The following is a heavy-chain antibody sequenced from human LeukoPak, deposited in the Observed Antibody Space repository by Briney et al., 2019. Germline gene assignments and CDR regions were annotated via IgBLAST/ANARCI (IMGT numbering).Heavy chain of an antibody. CDR2: INPNSGGT. CDR1: GYTFTSYY. J-gene: IGHJ5*02. D-gene: IGHD2-2*03. V-gene: IGHV1-2*02. Sequence: ASVKASCKASGYTFTSYYMHWVRQAPGQGLEWMVWINPNSGGTNYAQKFQGRVTMTRDTSISTAYMELSRLRSDDTAVYYCARDLDIVVVAAPNWFDPWGQGTLVTVSS. CDR3: ARDLDIVVVAAPNWFDP.